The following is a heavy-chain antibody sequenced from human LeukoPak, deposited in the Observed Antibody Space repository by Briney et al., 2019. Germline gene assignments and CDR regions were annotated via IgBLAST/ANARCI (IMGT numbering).Heavy chain of an antibody. V-gene: IGHV3-48*03. CDR2: ISNSGSTK. Sequence: GGSLRLSCAPSGFTFSDYEMNWIRQAPGKGLEWISYISNSGSTKYYADSVKGRFTISRDNAKNSVYLQLNSLRAEDTALYYCAAVIDYWGQGTLVTVSS. J-gene: IGHJ4*02. CDR3: AAVIDY. CDR1: GFTFSDYE.